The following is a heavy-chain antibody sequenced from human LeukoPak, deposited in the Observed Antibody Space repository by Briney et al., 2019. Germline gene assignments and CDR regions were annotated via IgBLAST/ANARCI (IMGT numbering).Heavy chain of an antibody. V-gene: IGHV4-4*02. Sequence: ASETQSLTCAVSGGSISSSNWWSWVRQPPGKGLEWIGEIYHSGSTNYNPSLKSRVTISVDKSKNQFSLKLSSVTAADTAVYYCARSGDIAAADSDYWGQGTLVTVSS. CDR1: GGSISSSNW. J-gene: IGHJ4*02. D-gene: IGHD6-13*01. CDR3: ARSGDIAAADSDY. CDR2: IYHSGST.